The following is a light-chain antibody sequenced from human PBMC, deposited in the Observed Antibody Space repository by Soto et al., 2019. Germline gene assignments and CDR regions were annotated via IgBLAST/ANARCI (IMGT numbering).Light chain of an antibody. CDR1: QSVTSN. CDR2: GTS. Sequence: VLTQNPGNLSFTPGEIATLCCRASQSVTSNYLAWYQQKPGQAPRLLIYGTSDRATGIPARFSGSGSGTEFTLTICSLQSEDFAVYYCQQYNSLPETFGQGSKVDVK. J-gene: IGKJ1*01. V-gene: IGKV3-15*01. CDR3: QQYNSLPET.